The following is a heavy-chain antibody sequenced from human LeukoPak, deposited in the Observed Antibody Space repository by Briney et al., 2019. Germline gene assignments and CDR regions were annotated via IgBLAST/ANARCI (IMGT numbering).Heavy chain of an antibody. CDR1: GGSISSGSYY. D-gene: IGHD2-2*01. CDR2: IYTSGST. CDR3: ARWQKYQLPYGYFDL. V-gene: IGHV4-61*02. J-gene: IGHJ2*01. Sequence: PSETLSLTCTVSGGSISSGSYYWSWIRQPAGKGLEWIGRIYTSGSTNYNPSLKSRVTISVDTSKNQFSLKLGSVTAADTAVYYCARWQKYQLPYGYFDLWGRGTLVTVSS.